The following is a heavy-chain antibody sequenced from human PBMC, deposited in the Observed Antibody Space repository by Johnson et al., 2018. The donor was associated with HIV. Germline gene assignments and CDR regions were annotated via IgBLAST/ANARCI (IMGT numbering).Heavy chain of an antibody. CDR3: AKDFWPVVARGAFDI. D-gene: IGHD2-15*01. Sequence: VKLVESGGGVVQPGKSLTLSCVGSGLSFSTYAMHWVRQAPGKGLEWVSYISNSGGTIYSADSVQGRFTISRDNAKNSLFLQMNSLRAEDTAGYYCAKDFWPVVARGAFDIWGQGTMVTVSS. V-gene: IGHV3-48*03. CDR2: ISNSGGTI. J-gene: IGHJ3*02. CDR1: GLSFSTYA.